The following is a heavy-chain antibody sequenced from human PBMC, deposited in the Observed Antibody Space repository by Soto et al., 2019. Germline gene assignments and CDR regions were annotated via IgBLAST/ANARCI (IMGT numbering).Heavy chain of an antibody. CDR2: IKPDGSQK. Sequence: GGSLRLSCAASGFIFGAHAMSWVRQAPGKGLEWVANIKPDGSQKWYVDSVKGRFTISRDNAKKSLYLQMNSLRAEDTAVYYCARGDYYDSSGPFSDAFDIWGQGTMVTVSS. CDR3: ARGDYYDSSGPFSDAFDI. D-gene: IGHD3-22*01. CDR1: GFIFGAHA. J-gene: IGHJ3*02. V-gene: IGHV3-7*04.